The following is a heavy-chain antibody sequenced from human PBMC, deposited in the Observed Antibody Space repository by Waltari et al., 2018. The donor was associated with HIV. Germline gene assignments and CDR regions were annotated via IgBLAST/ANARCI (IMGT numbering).Heavy chain of an antibody. CDR2: FYFSVST. CDR3: ARRTYDATFDV. CDR1: GASINSDSHY. Sequence: QLHESGPGLVKSSETLSLKCTVSGASINSDSHYWGWIRESPGRGLEWLGSFYFSVSTYYNPSLRSRVAMSVDTSKSQFSLRLTFVTAADSAIYYCARRTYDATFDVWGLGTVVTVSS. J-gene: IGHJ3*01. V-gene: IGHV4-39*01. D-gene: IGHD3-3*01.